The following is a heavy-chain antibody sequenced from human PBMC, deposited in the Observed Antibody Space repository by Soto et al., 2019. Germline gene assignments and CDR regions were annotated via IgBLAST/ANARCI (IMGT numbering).Heavy chain of an antibody. V-gene: IGHV3-30-3*01. J-gene: IGHJ4*02. Sequence: PGGSLRLSCAASGFTFSSYAMHWVRQAPGKGLEWVAVISYDGSNKYYADSVKGRFTISRDNSRNTLYLQMNSLRAEDTAVYYCARGLGDYETFDYWGQGTLVTVSS. CDR3: ARGLGDYETFDY. CDR2: ISYDGSNK. CDR1: GFTFSSYA. D-gene: IGHD4-17*01.